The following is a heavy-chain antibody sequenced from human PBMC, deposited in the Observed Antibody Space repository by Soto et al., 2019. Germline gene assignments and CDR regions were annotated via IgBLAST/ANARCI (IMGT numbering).Heavy chain of an antibody. D-gene: IGHD2-21*01. CDR2: TRNKANSYTT. CDR3: AREMAQIPSYFDY. V-gene: IGHV3-72*01. CDR1: GFTFSDHY. Sequence: EVQLVESGGGLVQPGGSLRLSCAASGFTFSDHYMDWVRQAPGKGLEWVGRTRNKANSYTTEYAASVKGRFTISRDDSKNSLYLQMNRLRTEDTAVYYCAREMAQIPSYFDYWGQGPLVTVS. J-gene: IGHJ4*02.